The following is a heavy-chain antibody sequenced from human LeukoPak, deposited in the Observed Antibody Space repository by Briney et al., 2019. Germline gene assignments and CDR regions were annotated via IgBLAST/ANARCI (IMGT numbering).Heavy chain of an antibody. CDR3: ASFPRGSYSAPFDY. CDR2: IIPIFGTA. J-gene: IGHJ4*02. Sequence: SVKVSCKASGGTFSSYAISWVRQAPGQGLEWMGGIIPIFGTANYAQKFQGRVTITADESTSTAYMELSSLRSEDTAVYYCASFPRGSYSAPFDYWGQGTLVTVSS. V-gene: IGHV1-69*13. CDR1: GGTFSSYA. D-gene: IGHD1-26*01.